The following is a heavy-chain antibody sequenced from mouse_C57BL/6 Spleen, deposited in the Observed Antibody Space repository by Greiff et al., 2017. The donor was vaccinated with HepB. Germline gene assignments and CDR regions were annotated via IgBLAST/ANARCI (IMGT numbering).Heavy chain of an antibody. CDR1: GYTFTSYW. CDR3: ARSGIYDYGWFAY. CDR2: IYPGSGST. V-gene: IGHV1-55*01. Sequence: VQLQQPGAELVKPGASVKMSCKASGYTFTSYWITWVKQRPGQGLEWIGDIYPGSGSTNYNEKFKSKATLTVDTSSSTAYMQLSSLTSEDSAVYYCARSGIYDYGWFAYWGQGTLVTVSA. J-gene: IGHJ3*01. D-gene: IGHD2-4*01.